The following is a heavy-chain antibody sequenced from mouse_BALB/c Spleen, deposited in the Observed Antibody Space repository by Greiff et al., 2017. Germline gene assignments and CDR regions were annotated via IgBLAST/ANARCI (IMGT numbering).Heavy chain of an antibody. CDR3: ARDSSRAMDD. V-gene: IGHV1S56*01. Sequence: QVQLKQSGPELVKPGASVRISCKASGYTFTSYYIHWVKQRPGPGLEWIGWIYPGNVNTKYNEKFKGKATLTADKSSSTAYMQLSSLTSEDSAVYFCARDSSRAMDDWGQGTSVTVAS. J-gene: IGHJ4*01. CDR1: GYTFTSYY. CDR2: IYPGNVNT.